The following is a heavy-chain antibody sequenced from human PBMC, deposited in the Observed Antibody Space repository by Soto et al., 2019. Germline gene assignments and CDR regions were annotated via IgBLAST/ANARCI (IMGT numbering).Heavy chain of an antibody. CDR1: GGSISSYY. Sequence: SETLSLTCTVSGGSISSYYWSWIRQPPGKGLEWIGYIYYSGSTNYNPSLKSRVTISVDTSKNQFSLKLSSVTAADTAVYYCAVGTVDSEFDPWGQGTLVTVSS. D-gene: IGHD5-12*01. CDR3: AVGTVDSEFDP. J-gene: IGHJ5*02. CDR2: IYYSGST. V-gene: IGHV4-59*01.